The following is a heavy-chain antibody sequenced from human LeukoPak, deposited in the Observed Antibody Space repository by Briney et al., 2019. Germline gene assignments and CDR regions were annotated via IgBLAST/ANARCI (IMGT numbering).Heavy chain of an antibody. Sequence: GGSLRLSCAASGFAVSSNYMSWVRQAPGKGLEWVSVLYSGGSTYYPDSVKGRFTISRDNSKNTLYLQMNSLRAEDTALYFCAKKAQYNGNYPLDYWGQGTLVTVSS. V-gene: IGHV3-53*01. J-gene: IGHJ4*02. CDR3: AKKAQYNGNYPLDY. CDR1: GFAVSSNY. D-gene: IGHD1-26*01. CDR2: LYSGGST.